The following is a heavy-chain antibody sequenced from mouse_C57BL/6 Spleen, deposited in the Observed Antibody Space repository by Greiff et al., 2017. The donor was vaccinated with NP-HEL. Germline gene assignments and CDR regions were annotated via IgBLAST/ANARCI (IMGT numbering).Heavy chain of an antibody. CDR3: TILSYDTKGY. Sequence: VQGGEDGAELVRPGASVKLSCTASGFNIKDDYMHWVKQSPEQGLEWIGWIDPENGDTEYASKFQGKATITADTSSNTAYLQLSSLTSEDTAVYYCTILSYDTKGYWGQGTTLTVSS. V-gene: IGHV14-4*01. D-gene: IGHD2-3*01. CDR2: IDPENGDT. J-gene: IGHJ2*01. CDR1: GFNIKDDY.